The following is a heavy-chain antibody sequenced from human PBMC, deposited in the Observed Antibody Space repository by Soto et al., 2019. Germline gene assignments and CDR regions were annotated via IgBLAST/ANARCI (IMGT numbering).Heavy chain of an antibody. CDR3: SRHVSIGARQNWFVP. Sequence: PGESLKISCKGSGYIFTNYSIGWVRQMPGKGLEWMGIIWPGDSETRYSPSFQGQVTFSADKSINTAYLQWNSLKASDTAMYYCSRHVSIGARQNWFVPWGQGTLVTVSS. D-gene: IGHD3-3*01. J-gene: IGHJ5*02. CDR2: IWPGDSET. CDR1: GYIFTNYS. V-gene: IGHV5-51*01.